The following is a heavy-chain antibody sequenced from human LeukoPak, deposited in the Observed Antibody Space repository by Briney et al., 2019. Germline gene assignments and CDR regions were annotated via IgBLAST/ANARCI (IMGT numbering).Heavy chain of an antibody. CDR1: GGSIRTYY. D-gene: IGHD5-18*01. J-gene: IGHJ4*02. Sequence: SETLSLTCTVPGGSIRTYYWSWIRQPPGKGLEWIGEINHSGSTNYNPSLKSRVTISVDTSKNQFSLKLSSVTAADTAVYYCARGRIDTAMVTFDYWGQGTLVTVSS. CDR3: ARGRIDTAMVTFDY. CDR2: INHSGST. V-gene: IGHV4-34*01.